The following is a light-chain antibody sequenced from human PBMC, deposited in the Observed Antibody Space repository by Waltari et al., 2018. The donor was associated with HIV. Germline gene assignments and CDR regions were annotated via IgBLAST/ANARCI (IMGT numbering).Light chain of an antibody. CDR3: QQYYSSPPT. J-gene: IGKJ1*01. CDR2: WAS. Sequence: DIVMTQSPESLAVSLGERATINCKSSQSVLYSSNNKKYLAWYQQRPGQPPKLLIYWASTRESGVPDRFSGSGSGTDFTLTISSLQAEDVAVYYCQQYYSSPPTFGQGTKVEIK. V-gene: IGKV4-1*01. CDR1: QSVLYSSNNKKY.